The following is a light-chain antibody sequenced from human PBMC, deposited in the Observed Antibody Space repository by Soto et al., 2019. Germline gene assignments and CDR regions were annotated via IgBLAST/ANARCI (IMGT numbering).Light chain of an antibody. CDR1: QSVTTR. Sequence: EIVLTQSPDTLSLSPGGRATLSCRASQSVTTRLAWYQQKPGQPPRLLISGASVRASGVPVRISGSGSGTDFTRTISRLEPEDFALYYCQPYGGSPITFGLGTRLEVK. J-gene: IGKJ5*01. CDR3: QPYGGSPIT. V-gene: IGKV3-20*01. CDR2: GAS.